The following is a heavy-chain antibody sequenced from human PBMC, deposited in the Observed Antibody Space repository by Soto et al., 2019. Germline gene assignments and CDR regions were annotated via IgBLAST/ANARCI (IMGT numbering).Heavy chain of an antibody. CDR1: GYTFSDFY. Sequence: NPGGSLRLSCAVSGYTFSDFYMSWIRQAPGKGPEWVSYMSDDGSAIYYTDSVKGRFTISRDTAKNSLFLQMNSLRAEDTAVYYSAREAPYYDFWGAKPTFLNYWGQETPFTVSS. V-gene: IGHV3-11*01. J-gene: IGHJ4*02. CDR3: AREAPYYDFWGAKPTFLNY. D-gene: IGHD3-3*01. CDR2: MSDDGSAI.